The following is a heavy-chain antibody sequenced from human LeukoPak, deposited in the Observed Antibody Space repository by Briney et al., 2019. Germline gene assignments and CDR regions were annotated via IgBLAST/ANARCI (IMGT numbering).Heavy chain of an antibody. Sequence: PSQTLSLTCAVYGASVSGYYWSWIRQPPGKGLEWIGEINHSGSTNYNPSLKSRVTISVDTSKNQLPLKLSSVTAADTAVYSCARGRAPVYWGQGTLVTVSS. CDR1: GASVSGYY. CDR3: ARGRAPVY. J-gene: IGHJ4*02. V-gene: IGHV4-34*01. CDR2: INHSGST.